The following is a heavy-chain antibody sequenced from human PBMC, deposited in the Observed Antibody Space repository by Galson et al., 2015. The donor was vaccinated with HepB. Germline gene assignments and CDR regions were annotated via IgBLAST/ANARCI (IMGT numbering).Heavy chain of an antibody. Sequence: SVKVSCKASGGTFSSYAISWVRQAPGQGLEWMGRIIPILGIANYAQKFQGRVTITADKSTSTAYMELSSLRSEDTAVYYCARFTDGYSAGVDYWGQGTLVTVSS. CDR2: IIPILGIA. J-gene: IGHJ4*02. D-gene: IGHD5-24*01. V-gene: IGHV1-69*04. CDR3: ARFTDGYSAGVDY. CDR1: GGTFSSYA.